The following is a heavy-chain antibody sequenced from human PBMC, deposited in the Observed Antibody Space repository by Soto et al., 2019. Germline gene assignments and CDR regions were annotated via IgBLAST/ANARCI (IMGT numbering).Heavy chain of an antibody. CDR1: GFTFSSYG. CDR2: IWYDGSNK. D-gene: IGHD6-6*01. V-gene: IGHV3-33*01. CDR3: ARDPSYSSSIDY. Sequence: GGSLRLSCAASGFTFSSYGMHWVRQAPGKGLEWVAVIWYDGSNKYYADSVKGRFTISRDNSKNTLYLQMNSLRAEDTAVYYCARDPSYSSSIDYWGQGTLVTISS. J-gene: IGHJ4*02.